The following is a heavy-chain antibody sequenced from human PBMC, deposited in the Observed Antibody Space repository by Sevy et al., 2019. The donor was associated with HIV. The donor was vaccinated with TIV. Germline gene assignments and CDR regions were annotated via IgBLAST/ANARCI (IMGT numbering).Heavy chain of an antibody. CDR1: DYSISNGFY. D-gene: IGHD3-10*01. V-gene: IGHV4-38-2*01. J-gene: IGHJ4*02. CDR3: ARHAAFYYGSGSYLYYFDY. Sequence: SETLSLTCAVSDYSISNGFYWGWVRQSPGRGLEWIGSIYHNENTYYNPSLKSRVSISVDTSNHQFSLRLSSVTAADTAVYYCARHAAFYYGSGSYLYYFDYWGQGTLVTVSS. CDR2: IYHNENT.